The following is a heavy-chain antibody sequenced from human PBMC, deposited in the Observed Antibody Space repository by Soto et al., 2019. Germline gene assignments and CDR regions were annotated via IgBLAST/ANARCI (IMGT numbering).Heavy chain of an antibody. V-gene: IGHV3-48*03. CDR2: ISSSASTI. D-gene: IGHD6-19*01. J-gene: IGHJ4*02. CDR1: GFTFSSYE. Sequence: EVQLVESGGGLVQPGGSLRLSCAASGFTFSSYEMNWVRQAPGKGLEWVSYISSSASTIYYADSVKGRFTISRDNAKNSLYLQMNGLGAEDTAVYYCARGQKSSGGGYFDYWGQETLVTVSS. CDR3: ARGQKSSGGGYFDY.